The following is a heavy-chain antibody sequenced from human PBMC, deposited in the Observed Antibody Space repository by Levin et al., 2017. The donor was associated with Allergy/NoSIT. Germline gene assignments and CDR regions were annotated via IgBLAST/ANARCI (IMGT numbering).Heavy chain of an antibody. J-gene: IGHJ4*02. CDR3: ARRFARSSNWDFDY. CDR1: GVSIGSSSYY. Sequence: ESLKISCTVSGVSIGSSSYYWGWIRQPPGKGLEWIGSIYYSGSSYYNPSLKSRVTISVDTSKSQFSLKLTSVTAADTAVYYCARRFARSSNWDFDYWGQGTLVTVSS. CDR2: IYYSGSS. D-gene: IGHD4-11*01. V-gene: IGHV4-39*01.